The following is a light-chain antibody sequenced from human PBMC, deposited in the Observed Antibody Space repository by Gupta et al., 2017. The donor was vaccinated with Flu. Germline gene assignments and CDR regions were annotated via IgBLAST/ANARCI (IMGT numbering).Light chain of an antibody. CDR1: QDISRS. Sequence: DIQMTQSPSSLSASVGDRVTITCRASQDISRSLNWYQQKPGRAPKLLIYGASSLHSGVPSRFSGSGSGTDFTLTINSRQPEDFATYYCQQSDSYPLYTFGQGTRLDI. CDR2: GAS. J-gene: IGKJ2*01. V-gene: IGKV1-39*01. CDR3: QQSDSYPLYT.